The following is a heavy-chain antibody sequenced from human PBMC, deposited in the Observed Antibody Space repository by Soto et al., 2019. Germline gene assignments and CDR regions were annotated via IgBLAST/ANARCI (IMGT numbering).Heavy chain of an antibody. Sequence: TSETLSLTCTVSGGSLSSSSYYWGWIRQPPGKGLEWIGSIYYSGSTYYNPSLKSRVTISVDTSKNQFSLKLSSVTAADTAVYYCARLQRAPIREYYYYYGMDVWGQGTTVTVS. J-gene: IGHJ6*02. CDR1: GGSLSSSSYY. D-gene: IGHD1-26*01. V-gene: IGHV4-39*01. CDR2: IYYSGST. CDR3: ARLQRAPIREYYYYYGMDV.